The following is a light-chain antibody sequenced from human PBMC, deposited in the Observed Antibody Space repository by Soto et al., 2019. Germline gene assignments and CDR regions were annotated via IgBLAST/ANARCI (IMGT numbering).Light chain of an antibody. CDR2: DTS. CDR1: QSISNS. CDR3: QQYKNWPPLYT. V-gene: IGKV3D-15*01. Sequence: EIVMTQSPATLSVSPGERATLSCRASQSISNSLAWHQQKPGQAPRLLIYDTSTRATGIPARFSGSGSGTEFTLTITSLQSEDSAIYSCQQYKNWPPLYTFGQGTKLEIK. J-gene: IGKJ2*01.